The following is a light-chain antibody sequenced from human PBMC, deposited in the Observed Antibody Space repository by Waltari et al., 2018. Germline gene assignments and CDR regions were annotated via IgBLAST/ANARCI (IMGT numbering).Light chain of an antibody. CDR2: AAS. CDR1: QSISSY. CDR3: QQSYSTPIT. Sequence: DNQMTQSPSSLSASVGDRVTITCRASQSISSYLNWYQQKPGKAPKLLIYAASSLQSWVPSMFSGSGSGTDFTLTISSLQPEDFATYYCQQSYSTPITFGQGTRLEIK. J-gene: IGKJ5*01. V-gene: IGKV1-39*01.